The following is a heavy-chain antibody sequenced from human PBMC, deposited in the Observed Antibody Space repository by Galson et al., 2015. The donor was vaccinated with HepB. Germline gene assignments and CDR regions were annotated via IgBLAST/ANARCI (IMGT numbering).Heavy chain of an antibody. V-gene: IGHV1-46*03. CDR3: ALLHDVIVVVAATDDY. CDR1: GYTFTSYY. J-gene: IGHJ4*02. Sequence: SVKVSCKASGYTFTSYYMHWVRQAPGQGLEWMGIINPSGGSTSYAQKFQGRVTMTRDTSTSTVYMELSSLRSEDTAVYYCALLHDVIVVVAATDDYWGQGTLVTVSS. D-gene: IGHD2-15*01. CDR2: INPSGGST.